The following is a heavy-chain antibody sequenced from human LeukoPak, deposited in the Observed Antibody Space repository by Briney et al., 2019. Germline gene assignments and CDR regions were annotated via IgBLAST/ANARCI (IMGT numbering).Heavy chain of an antibody. D-gene: IGHD6-19*01. CDR2: ICHSGST. CDR3: ARQYSSGWYLIDY. V-gene: IGHV4-59*08. Sequence: SETLSLTCTVSGGSLRSYCWSWFRQPPGKGLEWIGYICHSGSTNYNPSLTSRVTISVDTSKNQFSLKLSSVTAADTAVYYCARQYSSGWYLIDYWGQGTLVTVSS. J-gene: IGHJ4*02. CDR1: GGSLRSYC.